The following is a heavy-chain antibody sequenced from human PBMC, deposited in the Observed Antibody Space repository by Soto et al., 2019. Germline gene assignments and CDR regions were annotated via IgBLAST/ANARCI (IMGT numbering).Heavy chain of an antibody. D-gene: IGHD3-22*01. CDR3: AKMNDYYDSSGYYGSDY. V-gene: IGHV3-30*18. Sequence: GGSLRLSCAASGFTFSSYGMHWVRQAPGKGLEWVAVISYDGSNKYYADSVKGRFTISRDNSKNTLYLQMNSLRAEDTAVYYCAKMNDYYDSSGYYGSDYWGQGTLVTVSS. CDR1: GFTFSSYG. CDR2: ISYDGSNK. J-gene: IGHJ4*02.